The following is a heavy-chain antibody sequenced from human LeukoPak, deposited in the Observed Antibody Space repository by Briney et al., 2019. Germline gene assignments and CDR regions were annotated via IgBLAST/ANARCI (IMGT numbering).Heavy chain of an antibody. CDR2: TDT. V-gene: IGHV3-23*05. Sequence: QPGGSLRLSCVASGFNFSSYGMSWVRQPPGKGLEWVSTTDTHYAESVKGRFTISRVNSKNTLYLQLNNLRVDDTALYYCARLGRAYNWFFSDFWGQGTRVTVSS. J-gene: IGHJ4*02. CDR3: ARLGRAYNWFFSDF. D-gene: IGHD5-24*01. CDR1: GFNFSSYG.